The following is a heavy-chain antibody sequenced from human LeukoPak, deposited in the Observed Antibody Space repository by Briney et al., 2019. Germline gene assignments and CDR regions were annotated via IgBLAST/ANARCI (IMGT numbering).Heavy chain of an antibody. Sequence: ASVEVSCKVSGYTLTELSMHWVRQAPGKGLEWMGGFDPEDGETIYAQKFQGRVTMTEDTSTDTAYMELSSLRSEDTAVYYCATEVSIAAAGLDPAFDIWGQGTMVTVSS. D-gene: IGHD6-13*01. CDR3: ATEVSIAAAGLDPAFDI. CDR2: FDPEDGET. V-gene: IGHV1-24*01. CDR1: GYTLTELS. J-gene: IGHJ3*02.